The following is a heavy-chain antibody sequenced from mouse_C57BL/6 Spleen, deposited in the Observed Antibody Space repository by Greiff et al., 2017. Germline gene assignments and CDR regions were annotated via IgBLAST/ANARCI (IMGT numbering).Heavy chain of an antibody. J-gene: IGHJ2*01. CDR3: VRGGLRQGFDY. CDR2: ISSKSNNYAT. Sequence: EVKLQESGGGLVQPKGSLKLSCAASGFSFNTYAMNWVRQAPGKGLEWVARISSKSNNYATYYADSVKDRFTISRDDSESMLYLQMNNLKTEDTAMYYCVRGGLRQGFDYWGQGTTLTVSS. CDR1: GFSFNTYA. D-gene: IGHD2-4*01. V-gene: IGHV10-1*01.